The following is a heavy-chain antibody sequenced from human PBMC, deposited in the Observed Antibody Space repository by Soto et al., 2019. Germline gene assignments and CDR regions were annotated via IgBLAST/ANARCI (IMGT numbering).Heavy chain of an antibody. CDR2: ISGYNGDT. D-gene: IGHD2-8*01. CDR3: AKNGQPPYYYYGLDV. J-gene: IGHJ6*02. CDR1: GYTFTRYG. V-gene: IGHV1-18*01. Sequence: ASVKVSCKTSGYTFTRYGSSWVRQAPRQGLEWMGWISGYNGDTNYAQKFQDRVSMTIDTSTGTAYMELRSLTSDDTAIYYCAKNGQPPYYYYGLDVWGQGTKVTVSS.